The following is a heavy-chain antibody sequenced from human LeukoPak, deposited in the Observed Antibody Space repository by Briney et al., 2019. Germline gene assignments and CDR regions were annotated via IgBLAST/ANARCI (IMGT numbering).Heavy chain of an antibody. Sequence: PGGSLRLSCTASGFTVSSNYMSWVRQAPGKGLVWVSVIYSGGSTYYADSVKGRFTISRDNSKNTLYLQMNSLGAEDTAVYYCAREGSSGYPNDAFDIWGQGTMVTVSS. CDR2: IYSGGST. J-gene: IGHJ3*02. CDR3: AREGSSGYPNDAFDI. CDR1: GFTVSSNY. V-gene: IGHV3-66*01. D-gene: IGHD3-22*01.